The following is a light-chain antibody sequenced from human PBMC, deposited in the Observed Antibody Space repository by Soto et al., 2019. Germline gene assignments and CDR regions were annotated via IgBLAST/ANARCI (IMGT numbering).Light chain of an antibody. CDR3: SSYKITSPFVV. CDR2: DVN. CDR1: TSDVGDYDY. V-gene: IGLV2-14*03. J-gene: IGLJ2*01. Sequence: QSVLTQPASVSGSPGQSITISCTGATSDVGDYDYVSWYQHHPGRAPKLIIYDVNDRPSGVSNRFSGSKSVNTASLTISGLQAEDEADYYCSSYKITSPFVVFGGGTQLTVL.